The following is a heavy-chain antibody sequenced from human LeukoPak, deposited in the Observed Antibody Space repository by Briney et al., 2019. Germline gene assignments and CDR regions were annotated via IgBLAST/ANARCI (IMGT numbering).Heavy chain of an antibody. V-gene: IGHV3-53*01. Sequence: GGSPRLSCAASGFTVSSNYMSWVRQAPGKGLEWVSVIYSGGSTYYADSVKGRFTISRDNSKNTLYLQMNSLRAEDTAVYYCAREERGVVRGVIIRYFDYWGQGTLVTVSS. CDR3: AREERGVVRGVIIRYFDY. CDR2: IYSGGST. CDR1: GFTVSSNY. J-gene: IGHJ4*02. D-gene: IGHD3-10*01.